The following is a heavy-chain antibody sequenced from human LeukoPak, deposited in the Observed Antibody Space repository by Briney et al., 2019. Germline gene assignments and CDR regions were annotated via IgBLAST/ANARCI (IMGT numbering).Heavy chain of an antibody. J-gene: IGHJ5*02. D-gene: IGHD1-26*01. V-gene: IGHV1-18*01. CDR3: ARGVGELLIRFDP. CDR1: GYTFTSYG. Sequence: GASVKVSCKASGYTFTSYGISWVRQAPGQGLEWMGWISAYNGNTNYAQKLQGRVTMTRNTSISTAYMELSSLRSEDTAVYYCARGVGELLIRFDPWGQGTLVTVSS. CDR2: ISAYNGNT.